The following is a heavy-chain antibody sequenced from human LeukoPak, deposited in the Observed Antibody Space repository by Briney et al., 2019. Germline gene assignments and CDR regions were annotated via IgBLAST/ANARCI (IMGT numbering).Heavy chain of an antibody. CDR2: IYYSGLT. V-gene: IGHV4-59*01. CDR1: GGSISSYY. CDR3: ARLYYYDSSGYYPYFDY. D-gene: IGHD3-22*01. Sequence: SETLSLTCTVSGGSISSYYWSWIRQPPGKGLEWVGYIYYSGLTNYNPSLKSRVTISVDTSKNQFSLKLSSVTAADTAVYYCARLYYYDSSGYYPYFDYWGQGTLVTVSS. J-gene: IGHJ4*02.